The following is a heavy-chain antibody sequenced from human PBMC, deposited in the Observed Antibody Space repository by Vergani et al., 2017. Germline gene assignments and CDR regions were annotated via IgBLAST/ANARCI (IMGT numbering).Heavy chain of an antibody. D-gene: IGHD2-8*01. CDR3: ARSGYCAHGVCYMTYYYYMDV. CDR1: GFTLSSHA. Sequence: QVQLEESGGGVVQPGRSLRLSCAGSGFTLSSHAMHWVRQAPGKGLEWVAFIWYDGSKEYYADSVKGRFTISRDNSKNTLYLQMNNLRAADTAVYYCARSGYCAHGVCYMTYYYYMDVWGKGTAFTVSS. V-gene: IGHV3-33*01. J-gene: IGHJ6*03. CDR2: IWYDGSKE.